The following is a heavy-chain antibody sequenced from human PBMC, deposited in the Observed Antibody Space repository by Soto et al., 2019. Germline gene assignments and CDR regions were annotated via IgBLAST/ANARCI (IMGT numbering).Heavy chain of an antibody. Sequence: GGSLRLACAASGFTFRSFTMNWVRQAPGKGLEWVSTISSNSAYIYYTDALRGRFTISRDNAKNSLHLQMNSLRAEDTAVYYCTRDASRDSSARGWFDPWGPGTLVTVSS. V-gene: IGHV3-21*01. CDR2: ISSNSAYI. CDR3: TRDASRDSSARGWFDP. D-gene: IGHD6-13*01. CDR1: GFTFRSFT. J-gene: IGHJ5*02.